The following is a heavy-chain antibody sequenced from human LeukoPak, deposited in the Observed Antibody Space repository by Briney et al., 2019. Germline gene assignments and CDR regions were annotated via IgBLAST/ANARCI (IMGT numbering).Heavy chain of an antibody. J-gene: IGHJ6*03. Sequence: SETLSLTCTVSGGSISSRSYYWGWIRQPPGKGLEWIGSIYYSGSTYYNPSLQSRVTISVDTSKNQFSLKLNSVTAADTAVCYCASFYCSGGSCYQYFSYYYMDVWGKGTTVTISS. CDR1: GGSISSRSYY. D-gene: IGHD2-15*01. CDR2: IYYSGST. CDR3: ASFYCSGGSCYQYFSYYYMDV. V-gene: IGHV4-39*01.